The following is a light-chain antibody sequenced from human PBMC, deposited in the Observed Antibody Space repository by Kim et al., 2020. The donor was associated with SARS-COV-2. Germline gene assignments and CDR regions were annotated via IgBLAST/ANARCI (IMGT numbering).Light chain of an antibody. CDR1: QSVSSSY. CDR3: QQYGSSPPYT. CDR2: GAS. J-gene: IGKJ2*01. Sequence: EIVLTQSPGTLSLSPGERATLSCRASQSVSSSYLAWYQQKPGQAPRLLIYGASSRATGIPDRFSGSGSGTDFTLTISRLEPEVFAVYYCQQYGSSPPYTFGKGTKLENK. V-gene: IGKV3-20*01.